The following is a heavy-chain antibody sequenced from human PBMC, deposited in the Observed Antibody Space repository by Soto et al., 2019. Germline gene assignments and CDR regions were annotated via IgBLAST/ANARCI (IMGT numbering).Heavy chain of an antibody. V-gene: IGHV3-23*01. CDR1: GFTVSNSG. J-gene: IGHJ4*02. CDR3: TKDSGWESWY. CDR2: LSEGGDNT. Sequence: DVQLLESGGDLVQPGGSLRLSCAASGFTVSNSGMSWVRQAPGKGLEWVAGLSEGGDNTYYADSVQGRFTISIDNAKNLLYLQVTSLRVEDTSVYFCTKDSGWESWYWGQGALVTVSS. D-gene: IGHD3-16*01.